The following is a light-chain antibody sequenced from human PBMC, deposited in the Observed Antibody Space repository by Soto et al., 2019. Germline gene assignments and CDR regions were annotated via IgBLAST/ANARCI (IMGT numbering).Light chain of an antibody. CDR3: CSYTSSTTPL. J-gene: IGLJ2*01. CDR1: SSDVGSYNL. Sequence: QSALTQPASVSGSPGQSITISCTGTSSDVGSYNLVSWFQQHPGKAPKLMIYEGSKRHSGVSNRFSGSKSGNTASLTISGLQAEDEADYYCCSYTSSTTPLFGGGTQVTVL. CDR2: EGS. V-gene: IGLV2-14*02.